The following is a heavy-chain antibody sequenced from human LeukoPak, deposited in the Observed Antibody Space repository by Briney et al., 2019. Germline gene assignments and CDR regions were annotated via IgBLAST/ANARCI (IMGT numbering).Heavy chain of an antibody. V-gene: IGHV3-73*01. D-gene: IGHD1-26*01. CDR3: TRTVRDYSGSYWGLDY. CDR2: IRSKANSYAT. Sequence: PGGSLRLSCAASGFTFSGSAMHWVRQASGKGLEWVGRIRSKANSYATAYAASVKGRFTISRDDSKNTAYLQMNSLKTEDTAVYYCTRTVRDYSGSYWGLDYWGQGTLVTVSS. CDR1: GFTFSGSA. J-gene: IGHJ4*02.